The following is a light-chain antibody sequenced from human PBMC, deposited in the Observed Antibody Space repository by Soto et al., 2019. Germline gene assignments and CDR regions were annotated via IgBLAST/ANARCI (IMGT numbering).Light chain of an antibody. V-gene: IGLV3-1*01. CDR2: QDS. CDR3: QAWDSSTYV. Sequence: SYELTQPPSVSVSPGQTASITCSGDKLGDKYACWYQQKPGQSPVLVIYQDSKRPSGIPERLSGSNSGNTATLPISGNQAMAEAHYYCQAWDSSTYVFGTGTKLTVL. J-gene: IGLJ1*01. CDR1: KLGDKY.